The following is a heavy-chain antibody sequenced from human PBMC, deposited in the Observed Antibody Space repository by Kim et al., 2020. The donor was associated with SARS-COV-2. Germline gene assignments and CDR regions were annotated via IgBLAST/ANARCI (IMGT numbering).Heavy chain of an antibody. V-gene: IGHV3-7*03. CDR2: IDQDGNVK. CDR3: ALCFGRVRGTSYYSGLDV. J-gene: IGHJ6*02. D-gene: IGHD3-10*01. CDR1: GFTFSRFY. Sequence: GGSLRLSCAASGFTFSRFYMSWVRQAPGKGLEWVAGIDQDGNVKYYVESVKGRFTISRDNAWNALYLQMNNLRVEDTAIYYCALCFGRVRGTSYYSGLDVWGLGTTVTVSS.